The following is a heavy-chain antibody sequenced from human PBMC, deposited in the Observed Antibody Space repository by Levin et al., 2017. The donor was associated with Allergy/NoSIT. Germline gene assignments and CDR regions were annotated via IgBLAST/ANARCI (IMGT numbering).Heavy chain of an antibody. J-gene: IGHJ4*02. CDR1: GFTFDDYG. Sequence: GASVKVSCAASGFTFDDYGMNWVRQAPGKGLEWVSGINWKGGRTGYADSVKGRFTISRDNAKNSLYLQMNSLRAEDTALYYCARDKGIAVAGGFHYWGQGTLVTVSS. CDR3: ARDKGIAVAGGFHY. D-gene: IGHD6-19*01. V-gene: IGHV3-20*04. CDR2: INWKGGRT.